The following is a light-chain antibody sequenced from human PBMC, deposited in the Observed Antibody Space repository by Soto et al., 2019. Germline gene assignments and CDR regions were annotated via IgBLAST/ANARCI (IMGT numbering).Light chain of an antibody. CDR3: KEYNSHSGG. CDR2: DAS. CDR1: QSIVRW. V-gene: IGKV1-5*01. Sequence: DIQMTQSPSTLSASVGDRVTITCRASQSIVRWLAWYQQKPGKAHKLLIYDASSLQRGVQSRFSGSGSGTEFTLTIRSLQPDDFATYYCKEYNSHSGGFGQGTKVDIK. J-gene: IGKJ1*01.